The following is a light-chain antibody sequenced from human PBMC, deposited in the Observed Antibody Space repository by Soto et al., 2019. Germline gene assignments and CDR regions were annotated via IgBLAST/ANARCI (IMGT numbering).Light chain of an antibody. CDR2: EVS. CDR3: ASYTSSSTRV. V-gene: IGLV2-14*01. CDR1: ISDVGGYNY. Sequence: SFLARPASVAGSPGQSITSSCTGTISDVGGYNYVSWYQQHAGKAPQLLIYEVSKRPSGVSNRFSGSKSGNSASLTISGLQTDDEAEYYCASYTSSSTRVFGGGTKVTVL. J-gene: IGLJ2*01.